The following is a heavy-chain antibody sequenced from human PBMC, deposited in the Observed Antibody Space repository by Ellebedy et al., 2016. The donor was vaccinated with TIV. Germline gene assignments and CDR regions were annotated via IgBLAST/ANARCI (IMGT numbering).Heavy chain of an antibody. Sequence: SETLSLTXTASGGSISSGGYYWSWIRQHPGKGLEWIGYIYYSGSTYYNPSLKSRVTISVDTSKNQFSLKLSSVTAADTAVYYCARLPAANAPFDYWGQGTLVTVSS. CDR1: GGSISSGGYY. CDR3: ARLPAANAPFDY. J-gene: IGHJ4*02. D-gene: IGHD2-2*01. CDR2: IYYSGST. V-gene: IGHV4-31*03.